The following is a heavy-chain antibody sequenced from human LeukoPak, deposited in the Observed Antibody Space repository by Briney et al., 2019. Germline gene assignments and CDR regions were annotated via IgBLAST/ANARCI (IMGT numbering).Heavy chain of an antibody. Sequence: GGSLRLSCAASGFTFSSYEMNWVRQAPGKGLEWVSKISSSGSTINYADSVKGRFTISRDNAKNSLYLQTNSLRAEDTAVYYCARVLYLSGSSSARFDYWAQGTLVTVSS. V-gene: IGHV3-48*03. J-gene: IGHJ4*02. CDR3: ARVLYLSGSSSARFDY. CDR1: GFTFSSYE. D-gene: IGHD6-6*01. CDR2: ISSSGSTI.